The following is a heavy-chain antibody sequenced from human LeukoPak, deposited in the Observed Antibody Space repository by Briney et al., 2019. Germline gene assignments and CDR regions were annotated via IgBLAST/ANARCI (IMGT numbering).Heavy chain of an antibody. V-gene: IGHV1-3*01. J-gene: IGHJ6*02. CDR2: INAGNGNT. CDR3: ARRGSDIVVVPAAPHYYYGMDV. Sequence: ASVKVSCKASGYTFTSYAMHWVHQAPGQRLEWMGWINAGNGNTKYSQKFQGRVTITRDTSASTAYMELSSLRSEDTAVYYCARRGSDIVVVPAAPHYYYGMDVWGQGTTVTVSS. CDR1: GYTFTSYA. D-gene: IGHD2-2*01.